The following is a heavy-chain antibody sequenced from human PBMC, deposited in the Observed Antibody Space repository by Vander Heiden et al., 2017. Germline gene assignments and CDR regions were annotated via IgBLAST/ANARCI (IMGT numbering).Heavy chain of an antibody. Sequence: QVQLQESGPGLVKPSETLSLTCNVSGVSVSSGSYYWSWIRQPPGKGLEWIGYIYYRGSTNYNPALKSRVTMSLDTSKNQFSLKVRSVIAADTAVYYCARDPAGKEAFDIWGQGTMGTVSS. CDR2: IYYRGST. CDR1: GVSVSSGSYY. CDR3: ARDPAGKEAFDI. J-gene: IGHJ3*02. D-gene: IGHD2-2*01. V-gene: IGHV4-61*01.